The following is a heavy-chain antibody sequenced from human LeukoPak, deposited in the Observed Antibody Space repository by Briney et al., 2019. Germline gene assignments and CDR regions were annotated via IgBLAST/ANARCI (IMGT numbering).Heavy chain of an antibody. CDR1: GGSISSSSYY. V-gene: IGHV4-39*01. D-gene: IGHD2-2*01. CDR3: ARQGYCISTSCPGNAFDI. Sequence: SETLSLTCTVSGGSISSSSYYWGWIRQPPGKGLEWIGSIYYNGSTYYNPSLKSRVTISVDTSKNHFSLKLSSVTAADTAVYYCARQGYCISTSCPGNAFDIWGQGTMVTVSS. CDR2: IYYNGST. J-gene: IGHJ3*02.